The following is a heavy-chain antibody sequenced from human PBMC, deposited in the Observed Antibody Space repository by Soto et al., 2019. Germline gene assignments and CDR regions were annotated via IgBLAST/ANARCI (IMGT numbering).Heavy chain of an antibody. D-gene: IGHD3-22*01. V-gene: IGHV4-39*01. CDR2: IYYLGNT. CDR1: GGSIRSRSSY. J-gene: IGHJ4*02. Sequence: SVTLSLTCSVSGGSIRSRSSYWCLNRQPPGKGLEWVGSIYYLGNTYYNPSLGSRVTISVDTSKNQFSLKLSSVTAADTAVFYCAGLYPYESSGYHLDYWGQGTLVTVSS. CDR3: AGLYPYESSGYHLDY.